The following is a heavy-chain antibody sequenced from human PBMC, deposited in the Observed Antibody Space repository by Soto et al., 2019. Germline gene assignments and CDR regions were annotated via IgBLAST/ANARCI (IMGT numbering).Heavy chain of an antibody. Sequence: GGSLRLSCVASGFIFSDYYMAWIRRAPGKGLEWVSYISDGGSYTNHGNSVRGRVSVSRDDARNSLYLQINNLRVEDTGVYYCPRAPGAVNFYAGVDVWGQRTTVTVSS. J-gene: IGHJ6*02. D-gene: IGHD6-19*01. CDR3: PRAPGAVNFYAGVDV. V-gene: IGHV3-11*03. CDR1: GFIFSDYY. CDR2: ISDGGSYT.